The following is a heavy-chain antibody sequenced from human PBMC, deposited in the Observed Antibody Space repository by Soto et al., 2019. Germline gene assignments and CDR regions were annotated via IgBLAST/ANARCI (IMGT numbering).Heavy chain of an antibody. CDR1: GYTFTAYY. V-gene: IGHV1-2*02. J-gene: IGHJ6*02. D-gene: IGHD3-10*01. CDR2: INPKFGDT. Sequence: QVRLVQSGAEVKEPGDSVRVSCEASGYTFTAYYIHWVRQAPGQGLEWMGWINPKFGDTTYAQDFQGRVSMTRDMSISTVYMELSRLTSDDTAIYYCARNMDYYYGPGSGNGHGFWGQGTTVTVFS. CDR3: ARNMDYYYGPGSGNGHGF.